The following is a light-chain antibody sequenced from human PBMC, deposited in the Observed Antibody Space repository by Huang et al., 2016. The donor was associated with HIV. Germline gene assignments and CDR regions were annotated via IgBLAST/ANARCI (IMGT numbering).Light chain of an antibody. CDR1: QSVNIY. J-gene: IGKJ5*01. V-gene: IGKV3-11*01. CDR2: DAS. CDR3: QQRRNWPAIT. Sequence: EIVLTQSPATLSLSPGERATLSCRASQSVNIYLGWFQQKPGQAPRLLIYDASNRATGIPARFSGSGSGTDFTLTISSLEPEDFAVYYCQQRRNWPAITFGQGTRLEIK.